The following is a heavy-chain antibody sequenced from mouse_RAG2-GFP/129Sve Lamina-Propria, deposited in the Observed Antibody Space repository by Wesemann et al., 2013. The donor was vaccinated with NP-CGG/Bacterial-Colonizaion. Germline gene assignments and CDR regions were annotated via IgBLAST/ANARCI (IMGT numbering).Heavy chain of an antibody. CDR1: GFTFSDYG. D-gene: IGHD2-5*01. V-gene: IGHV5-17*01. CDR3: ASLSNYGYFDV. J-gene: IGHJ1*03. Sequence: EVQLVESGGGLVKPGGSLKLSCAASGFTFSDYGMHWVRQAPEKGLEWVAYISSGSSTIYYADTVKGRFIISRDNAKNTLYLQMSKVRSEDTALYYCASLSNYGYFDVWGTGTTVTVSS. CDR2: ISSGSSTI.